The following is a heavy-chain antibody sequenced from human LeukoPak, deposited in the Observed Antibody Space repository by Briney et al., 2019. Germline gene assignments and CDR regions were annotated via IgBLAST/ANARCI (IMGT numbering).Heavy chain of an antibody. CDR1: GGSISSYY. Sequence: SETLSLTCTVSGGSISSYYWSWIRQPAGKGLEWIGYIYYSGSTNYNPSLKSRVTISVDTSKNQFSLKLSSVTAADTAVYYCARDGSDYYGSGSYSYFDYWGQGTLVTVSS. D-gene: IGHD3-10*01. CDR2: IYYSGST. J-gene: IGHJ4*02. V-gene: IGHV4-59*01. CDR3: ARDGSDYYGSGSYSYFDY.